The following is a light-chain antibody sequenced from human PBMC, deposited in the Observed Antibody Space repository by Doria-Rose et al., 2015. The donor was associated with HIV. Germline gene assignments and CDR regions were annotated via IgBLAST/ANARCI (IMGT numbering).Light chain of an antibody. CDR3: HQYGTSWT. Sequence: EIVMTQSPGTLSLSPGERATLSCRASQSFSSTYLAWYQQKPGQAPSLLIYDGSSRATGIPYRCSASGAGTDFTLTINRLEPEDFALYYCHQYGTSWTFGQGTKVEI. J-gene: IGKJ1*01. CDR1: QSFSSTY. V-gene: IGKV3-20*01. CDR2: DGS.